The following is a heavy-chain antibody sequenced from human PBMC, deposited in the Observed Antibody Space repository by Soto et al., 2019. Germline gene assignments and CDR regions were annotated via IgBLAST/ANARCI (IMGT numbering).Heavy chain of an antibody. Sequence: SETLSLTCTVSGGSISSYYWSWIRQPAGKGPEWIGRIYTSGSTNYNPSLKSRVTMSVDTSKNQFSLKLSSVTAADTAVYYCARFYYDSSGYYYFDYWGQGTLVTVSS. CDR3: ARFYYDSSGYYYFDY. CDR1: GGSISSYY. V-gene: IGHV4-4*07. J-gene: IGHJ4*02. CDR2: IYTSGST. D-gene: IGHD3-22*01.